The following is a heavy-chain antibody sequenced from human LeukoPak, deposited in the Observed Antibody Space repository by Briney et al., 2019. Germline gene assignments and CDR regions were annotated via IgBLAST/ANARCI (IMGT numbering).Heavy chain of an antibody. CDR1: GYTLTELS. CDR3: ARVSLYYDILTGYRGGWFDP. D-gene: IGHD3-9*01. V-gene: IGHV1-69*13. Sequence: ASVKVSCKVSGYTLTELSMHWVRQAPGKGLEWMGGIIPIFGTANYAQKFQGRVTITADESTSTAYMELSSLRSEDTAVYYCARVSLYYDILTGYRGGWFDPWGQETLVTVSS. J-gene: IGHJ5*02. CDR2: IIPIFGTA.